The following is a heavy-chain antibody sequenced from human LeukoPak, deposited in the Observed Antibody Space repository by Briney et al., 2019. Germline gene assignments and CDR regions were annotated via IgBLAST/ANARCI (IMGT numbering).Heavy chain of an antibody. CDR1: GYTFTSYG. Sequence: ASVKVSCKASGYTFTSYGISWVRQAPGQGLEWMGWISAYNGNTNYAQKLQGRVTMTTDTSTSTAYVELRSLRSDDTAVYYCARGLLGYCSSTSCPNFDYWGQGTLVTVSS. CDR2: ISAYNGNT. J-gene: IGHJ4*02. V-gene: IGHV1-18*01. D-gene: IGHD2-2*01. CDR3: ARGLLGYCSSTSCPNFDY.